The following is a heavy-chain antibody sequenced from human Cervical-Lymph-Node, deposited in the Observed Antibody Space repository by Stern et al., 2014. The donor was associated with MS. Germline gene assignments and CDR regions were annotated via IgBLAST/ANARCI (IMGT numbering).Heavy chain of an antibody. J-gene: IGHJ6*02. CDR1: GGTFSSYA. V-gene: IGHV1-69*01. CDR3: ASSVGELTPEAV. Sequence: VQLVESGAEVKKPGSSVRVSCKASGGTFSSYAISWVRQAPGQGLEWMGGIIPMVGTANSAQKFQGRVTITADDSTTTAYMEVSSLRSEDTAVYYCASSVGELTPEAVWGQGTTVTVFS. D-gene: IGHD3-10*01. CDR2: IIPMVGTA.